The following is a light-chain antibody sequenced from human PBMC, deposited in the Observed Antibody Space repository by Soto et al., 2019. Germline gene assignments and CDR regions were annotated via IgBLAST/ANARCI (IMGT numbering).Light chain of an antibody. CDR3: QQYGSSPLT. CDR1: QSVSSD. V-gene: IGKV3-15*01. J-gene: IGKJ4*01. CDR2: GAS. Sequence: EIVITQSPATLSVSPGERATLSCMASQSVSSDLAWYQQKPGQAPRLIINGASTRATRIPARFIGSGSGTEITLTISELAPEDFAVDYCQQYGSSPLTLGGGTKVEIK.